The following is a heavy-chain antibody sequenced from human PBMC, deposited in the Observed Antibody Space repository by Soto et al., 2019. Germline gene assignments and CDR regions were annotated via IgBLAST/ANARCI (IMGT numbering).Heavy chain of an antibody. CDR3: AKERYQLLQTYNWFDP. CDR1: GFTFSSYA. D-gene: IGHD2-2*01. J-gene: IGHJ5*02. V-gene: IGHV3-23*01. CDR2: ISGSGGST. Sequence: PGGSLRLSCAASGFTFSSYAMSWVRQAPGKGLEWVSAISGSGGSTYYADSVKGRFTISRDNSKNTLYLQMNSLRAEDTAVYYCAKERYQLLQTYNWFDPWGQGTLVTVSS.